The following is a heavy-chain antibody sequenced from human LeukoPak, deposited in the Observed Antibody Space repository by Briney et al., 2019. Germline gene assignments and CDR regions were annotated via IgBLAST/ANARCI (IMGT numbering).Heavy chain of an antibody. V-gene: IGHV4-39*07. CDR3: ARVETYYYYMDV. CDR1: GGSISSSSYY. D-gene: IGHD5-24*01. CDR2: IYYSGST. J-gene: IGHJ6*03. Sequence: SETLSLTCTVSGGSISSSSYYWGWIRQPPGKGLEWIGSIYYSGSTYYNPSLKSRATISVDTSKNQFSLKLSSVTAADTAVYYCARVETYYYYMDVWGKGTTVTISS.